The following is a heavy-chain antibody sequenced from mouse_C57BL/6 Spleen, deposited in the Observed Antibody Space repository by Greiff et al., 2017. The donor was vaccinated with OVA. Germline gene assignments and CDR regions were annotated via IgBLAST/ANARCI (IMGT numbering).Heavy chain of an antibody. V-gene: IGHV5-4*03. Sequence: DVKLVESGGGLVKPGGSLKLSCAASGFTFSSYAMSWVRQTPEKRLEWVATISDGGSYTYYPDNVKGRFTISRDNAKNNLYLQMSHLKSEDTAMYCCARGAYSNYEDFDYWGQGTTLTVSS. J-gene: IGHJ2*01. CDR3: ARGAYSNYEDFDY. CDR2: ISDGGSYT. CDR1: GFTFSSYA. D-gene: IGHD2-5*01.